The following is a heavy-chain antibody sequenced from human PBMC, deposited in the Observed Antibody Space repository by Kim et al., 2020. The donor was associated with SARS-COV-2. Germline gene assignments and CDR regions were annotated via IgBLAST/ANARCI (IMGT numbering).Heavy chain of an antibody. CDR1: GFPFNDHA. Sequence: GGSLRLSCEASGFPFNDHAMNWVRQAPGRGLEWVSALSRSDDNTYYADSVKGRFTISRDNARNTLYVQLNGLRVEDTGVYYCARDRAYGDYGALHFFYGLDVWGHGTTVTVS. D-gene: IGHD4-17*01. J-gene: IGHJ6*02. CDR3: ARDRAYGDYGALHFFYGLDV. V-gene: IGHV3-23*01. CDR2: LSRSDDNT.